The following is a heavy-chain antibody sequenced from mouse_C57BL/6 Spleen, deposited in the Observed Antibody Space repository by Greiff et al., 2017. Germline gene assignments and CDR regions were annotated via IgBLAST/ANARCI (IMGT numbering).Heavy chain of an antibody. D-gene: IGHD1-1*01. CDR1: GYSFTDYN. V-gene: IGHV1-39*01. CDR2: INPNYGTT. J-gene: IGHJ4*01. CDR3: AQGYYGSSPYYYAMGY. Sequence: EVQLQESGPELVKPGASVKISCKASGYSFTDYNMNWVKQSNGKSLEWIGLINPNYGTTSYNQKFKGKATLTVDQSSSTAYMQINSLTSEDSAVYYWAQGYYGSSPYYYAMGYWGQGTSVTVSS.